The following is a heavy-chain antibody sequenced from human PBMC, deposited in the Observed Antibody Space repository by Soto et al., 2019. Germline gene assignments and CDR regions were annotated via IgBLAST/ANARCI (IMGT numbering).Heavy chain of an antibody. CDR2: IYYSGNT. D-gene: IGHD3-16*01. V-gene: IGHV4-61*07. Sequence: WTWLRQPPGKGLEWIGYIYYSGNTNYNPSLKSRVTISLDTSKNQFSLNLRSVTAADTAVYYCARHKSNDYITDPFDIWGQGRMVTVSS. J-gene: IGHJ3*02. CDR3: ARHKSNDYITDPFDI.